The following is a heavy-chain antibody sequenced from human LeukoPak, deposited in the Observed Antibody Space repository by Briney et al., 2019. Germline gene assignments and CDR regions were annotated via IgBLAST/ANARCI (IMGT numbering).Heavy chain of an antibody. V-gene: IGHV1-2*02. CDR1: GYTFTGYY. CDR3: ARDFRRVTMVRGIFDY. CDR2: INPNSGGT. Sequence: ASVKVSCKASGYTFTGYYMHWVRQAPGQGLEWMGWINPNSGGTNYAQKFQGRVTMTRDTSISTAYMELSRLRSDDTAVYYCARDFRRVTMVRGIFDYWGQGTLVTVSS. J-gene: IGHJ4*02. D-gene: IGHD3-10*01.